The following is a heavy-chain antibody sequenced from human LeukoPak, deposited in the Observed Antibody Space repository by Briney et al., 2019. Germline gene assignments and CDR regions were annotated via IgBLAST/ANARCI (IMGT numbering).Heavy chain of an antibody. D-gene: IGHD2-2*01. CDR3: ARGGRGVPTARRFKFGDCFDP. V-gene: IGHV4-34*01. Sequence: SETLSLTCAVYGGSFSGYYWSWIRQPPGKGLEWIGEINHSGSTNYNPSLKSRVTISVDTSKNQFSLKLSSVTAADTAVYYCARGGRGVPTARRFKFGDCFDPWGPGTLVTASS. CDR2: INHSGST. CDR1: GGSFSGYY. J-gene: IGHJ5*02.